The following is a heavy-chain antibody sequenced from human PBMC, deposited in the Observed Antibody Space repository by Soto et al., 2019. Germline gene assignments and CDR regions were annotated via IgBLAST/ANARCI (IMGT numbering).Heavy chain of an antibody. Sequence: QLQLQESGPGLVKPSETLSLTCTVSGGSISSSSYYWGWIRQPPGKGLEWIGSIYYSGSTYYNPSLKSRVTISVDTSKNQFSLKLSSVTAADTAVYYCARRGMSTMVLRWGQGTLVTVSS. CDR2: IYYSGST. V-gene: IGHV4-39*01. J-gene: IGHJ4*02. CDR3: ARRGMSTMVLR. D-gene: IGHD3-10*01. CDR1: GGSISSSSYY.